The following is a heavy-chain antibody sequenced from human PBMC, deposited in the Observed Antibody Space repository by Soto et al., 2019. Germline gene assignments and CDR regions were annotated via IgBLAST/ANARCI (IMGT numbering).Heavy chain of an antibody. CDR2: ISFDGSTK. D-gene: IGHD6-13*01. J-gene: IGHJ4*02. CDR1: GFTFKHNA. V-gene: IGHV3-30-3*01. CDR3: AREGIAESGPNFYDF. Sequence: QVQLVESGGGVVQPGRSLTIFCTASGFTFKHNAMHWIRQAPAKGLEWVADISFDGSTKNYADSVKGRFTISRDNPKNTLSLQMRALKGEDTATYYCAREGIAESGPNFYDFWGQGTLVAVSS.